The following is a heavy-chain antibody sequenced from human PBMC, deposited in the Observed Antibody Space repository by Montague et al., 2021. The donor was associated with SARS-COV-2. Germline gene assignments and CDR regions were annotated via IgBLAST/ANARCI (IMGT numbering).Heavy chain of an antibody. CDR3: VSGSAIFGVVIMSRGNGGYYFDY. Sequence: SVKVSCKVSGYPLTGLSMHWVRQAPGKGLEWMGGFDPEDGETIYAQKFQGRVTMTEDTSTDTAYMELSSLRSEDTAVYYCVSGSAIFGVVIMSRGNGGYYFDYWGQGTLVTVSS. V-gene: IGHV1-24*01. J-gene: IGHJ4*02. D-gene: IGHD3-3*01. CDR1: GYPLTGLS. CDR2: FDPEDGET.